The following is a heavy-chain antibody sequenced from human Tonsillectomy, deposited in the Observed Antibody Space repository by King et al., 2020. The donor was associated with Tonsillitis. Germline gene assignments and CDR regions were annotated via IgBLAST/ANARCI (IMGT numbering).Heavy chain of an antibody. V-gene: IGHV3-74*01. CDR1: GFTFSNYW. D-gene: IGHD6-13*01. CDR3: ARGIRQLVLYYYYYGMDV. J-gene: IGHJ6*02. Sequence: VQLVESGGGLVQPGGSLRLSCAASGFTFSNYWMHWVRQAPGKGLVWVSRINSDGSSTSYADSVKGRFTVSRDNAKNTLYLQMNSLRAEDTAVYYCARGIRQLVLYYYYYGMDVWGQGTTVTVSS. CDR2: INSDGSST.